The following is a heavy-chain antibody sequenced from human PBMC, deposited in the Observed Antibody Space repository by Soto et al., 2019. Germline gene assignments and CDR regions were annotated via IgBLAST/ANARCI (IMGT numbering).Heavy chain of an antibody. CDR3: AKDGTHLWSKQYYFDS. V-gene: IGHV3-30*18. D-gene: IGHD1-26*01. CDR2: ILYDESDQ. J-gene: IGHJ4*02. CDR1: GFTFSDYT. Sequence: QVQLVESGGGVVQPGRSLRLSCSASGFTFSDYTMHWVRQAPGRGLEWVAIILYDESDQYYSDSVKGRFTISRDNSKNTLYLQMHSLTTEDTAVYYCAKDGTHLWSKQYYFDSCGQGALVTVSS.